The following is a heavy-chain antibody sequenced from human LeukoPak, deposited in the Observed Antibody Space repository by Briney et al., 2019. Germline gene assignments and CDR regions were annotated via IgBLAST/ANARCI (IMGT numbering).Heavy chain of an antibody. V-gene: IGHV3-23*01. CDR1: GFTFSSYA. D-gene: IGHD3-10*01. Sequence: GGSLRLSCAASGFTFSSYAMSWVRQAPGKGLEWVSVISGSGGDTYYADSVKGRFTVSRDNSKNTVSLQMNTLRAEDTAVYYCARHRGHAPPKDAFDIWGQGTMVTVSS. CDR3: ARHRGHAPPKDAFDI. CDR2: ISGSGGDT. J-gene: IGHJ3*02.